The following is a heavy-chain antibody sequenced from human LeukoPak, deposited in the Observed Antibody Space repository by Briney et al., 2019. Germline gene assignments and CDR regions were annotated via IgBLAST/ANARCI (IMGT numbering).Heavy chain of an antibody. D-gene: IGHD5-12*01. Sequence: ASVKVSCKASGYTFTSYYMHWLRQAPAQGLEWMGIINLSCGSTSYAQKFQARVNMTRDTSTSTVYMELSSLRREDTAVYYCARESVGLPSIFAYWGQGTLVTVPS. CDR2: INLSCGST. V-gene: IGHV1-46*01. J-gene: IGHJ4*02. CDR1: GYTFTSYY. CDR3: ARESVGLPSIFAY.